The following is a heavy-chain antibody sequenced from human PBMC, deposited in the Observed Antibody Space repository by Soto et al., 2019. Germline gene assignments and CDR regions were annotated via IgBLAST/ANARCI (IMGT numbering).Heavy chain of an antibody. Sequence: ASVEVSCKVSGYTLTELSMHWVLQAPGKGLEWMGGFDPEDGETIYAQKFQGRVTMTEDTSTDTAYMELSSLRSEDTAVYYCATGHLYRDAFDIWGQGTMVTVS. CDR2: FDPEDGET. V-gene: IGHV1-24*01. CDR1: GYTLTELS. J-gene: IGHJ3*02. CDR3: ATGHLYRDAFDI.